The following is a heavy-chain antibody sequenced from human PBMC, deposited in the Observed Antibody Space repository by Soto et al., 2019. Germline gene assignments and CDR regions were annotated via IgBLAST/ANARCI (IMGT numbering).Heavy chain of an antibody. CDR3: ARDRPPAAAGKVNWFDP. CDR1: GYTFTSYA. J-gene: IGHJ5*02. V-gene: IGHV1-3*01. D-gene: IGHD6-13*01. Sequence: ASVKVSCKASGYTFTSYAMHWVRQAPGQRLEWMGWINAGNGNTKYSQKFQGRVTITRDTSASTAYMELSSLRSEDTAVYYCARDRPPAAAGKVNWFDPWGQGTLVTVSS. CDR2: INAGNGNT.